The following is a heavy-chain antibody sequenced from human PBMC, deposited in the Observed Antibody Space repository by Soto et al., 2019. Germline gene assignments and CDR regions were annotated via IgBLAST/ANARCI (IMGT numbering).Heavy chain of an antibody. CDR2: ISYDGSNK. D-gene: IGHD3-3*01. CDR1: GFTFSDYG. Sequence: PGGSLRLSCAASGFTFSDYGMQWFRQAPGKGLEWVAVISYDGSNKYYADSVKGRFTISRDNSKNTLYLQLNSLRAEDTAVYYCARDKRDLRFLEWSYYFDYWGQGTLVTVSS. J-gene: IGHJ4*02. V-gene: IGHV3-30*03. CDR3: ARDKRDLRFLEWSYYFDY.